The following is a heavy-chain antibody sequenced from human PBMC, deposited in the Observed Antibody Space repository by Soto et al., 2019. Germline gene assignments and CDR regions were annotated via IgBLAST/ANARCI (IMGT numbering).Heavy chain of an antibody. V-gene: IGHV3-7*02. CDR1: GFTFSSYW. J-gene: IGHJ6*03. CDR3: ARGSGYVRDNYYYYMDV. CDR2: IKQDGSEK. D-gene: IGHD5-12*01. Sequence: GGSLRLSCAGSGFTFSSYWMSLVRQAPGKGLEWVANIKQDGSEKYYVDSVKGRFTISRDNAKNSLYLQMNSLRAEDTAVYYCARGSGYVRDNYYYYMDVWGKGTTVTVSS.